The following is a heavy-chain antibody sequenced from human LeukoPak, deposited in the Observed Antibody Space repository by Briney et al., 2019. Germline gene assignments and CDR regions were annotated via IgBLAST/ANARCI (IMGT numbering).Heavy chain of an antibody. Sequence: GGSPRLSCAASGFIISDYYMTWIRQTPGKGLEWLSYISDSGSTINYADSVKGRLTISRDNAKKSLFLQMNSLRAEDTAVYYCAIYYDGSGSIDHWGQGTLVTVSS. D-gene: IGHD3-22*01. CDR1: GFIISDYY. J-gene: IGHJ4*02. CDR3: AIYYDGSGSIDH. CDR2: ISDSGSTI. V-gene: IGHV3-11*01.